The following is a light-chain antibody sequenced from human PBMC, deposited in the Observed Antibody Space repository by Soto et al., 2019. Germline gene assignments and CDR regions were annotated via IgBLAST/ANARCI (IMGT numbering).Light chain of an antibody. CDR1: QSISSY. CDR3: QQGYSTPWT. V-gene: IGKV1-39*01. J-gene: IGKJ1*01. CDR2: AAS. Sequence: DIQMTQSPSSLSASVGDRVTITCRASQSISSYLHWYQQKPGKAPKLLIYAASNLQTGVPSRFSGSGSGTDFTLTLNSLQPEDFATYYCQQGYSTPWTFGQGTKGEIK.